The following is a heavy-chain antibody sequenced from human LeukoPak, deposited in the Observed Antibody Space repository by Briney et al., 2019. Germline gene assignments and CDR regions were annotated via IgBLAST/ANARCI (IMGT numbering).Heavy chain of an antibody. J-gene: IGHJ4*02. V-gene: IGHV3-30*18. CDR3: AKGPIAVAGFFEY. D-gene: IGHD6-19*01. CDR2: ISYDGSNK. Sequence: GRSPRLSCAASGFTFSSYGMHWVRQAPGKGLEWVAVISYDGSNKYYADSVKGRFTISRDNSKNTLYLQMNSLRAEDTAVYYCAKGPIAVAGFFEYWGQGTLVTVSS. CDR1: GFTFSSYG.